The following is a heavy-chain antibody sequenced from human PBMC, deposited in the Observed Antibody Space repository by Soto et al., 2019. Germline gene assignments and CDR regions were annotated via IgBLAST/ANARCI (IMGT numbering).Heavy chain of an antibody. J-gene: IGHJ3*02. CDR2: IYHSGST. V-gene: IGHV4-30-2*01. D-gene: IGHD3-22*01. CDR3: ARDAMIGDSFDI. Sequence: PSETLSLTCAVSGGSISSGGYSWSWIRQPPGKGLEWSGYIYHSGSTYYNPSLKSRVTISVDRSKNQFSLKLSSVTAADTAVYYCARDAMIGDSFDIWGQGTMVT. CDR1: GGSISSGGYS.